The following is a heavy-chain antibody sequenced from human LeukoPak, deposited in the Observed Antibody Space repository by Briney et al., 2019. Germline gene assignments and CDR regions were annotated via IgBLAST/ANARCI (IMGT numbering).Heavy chain of an antibody. Sequence: KPSETLSLTCTVSGGSISRSSYYWGWIRQPPWKGLEWLGSIYYSGSTYYNPSLKSRVTISVDTSKNQFSLKLSSVTAADTAVYYCARSATAGTRTNNWFDPWGQGTLVTVSS. CDR1: GGSISRSSYY. CDR3: ARSATAGTRTNNWFDP. D-gene: IGHD6-13*01. V-gene: IGHV4-39*07. CDR2: IYYSGST. J-gene: IGHJ5*02.